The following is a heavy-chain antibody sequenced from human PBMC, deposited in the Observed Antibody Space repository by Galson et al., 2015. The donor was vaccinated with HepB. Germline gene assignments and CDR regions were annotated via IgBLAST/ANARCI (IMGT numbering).Heavy chain of an antibody. CDR2: INPNSGDT. J-gene: IGHJ6*03. CDR1: GYTFTAYF. CDR3: ARDTGSYYYMDV. Sequence: VKVSCKASGYTFTAYFMNWVRQAPGQGIEWMGWINPNSGDTNYAQNFQGRVTMTRDTSISTAYMELSRLRSDDTAVYYCARDTGSYYYMDVWGKGTTVTVSS. V-gene: IGHV1-2*02. D-gene: IGHD3-10*01.